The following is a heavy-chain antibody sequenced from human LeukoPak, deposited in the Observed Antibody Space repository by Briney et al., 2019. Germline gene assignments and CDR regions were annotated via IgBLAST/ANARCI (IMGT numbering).Heavy chain of an antibody. J-gene: IGHJ5*02. CDR3: ARDNSGLAAAGTGWFDP. CDR2: ISAYNGNT. CDR1: GYTFTSYG. V-gene: IGHV1-18*01. Sequence: GASVKVSCKASGYTFTSYGISWVRQAPGQGLEGMGWISAYNGNTNYAQKLQGRVTMTTDTSTSTAYMELRSLRSDDTAVYYCARDNSGLAAAGTGWFDPWGQGTLVTVSS. D-gene: IGHD6-13*01.